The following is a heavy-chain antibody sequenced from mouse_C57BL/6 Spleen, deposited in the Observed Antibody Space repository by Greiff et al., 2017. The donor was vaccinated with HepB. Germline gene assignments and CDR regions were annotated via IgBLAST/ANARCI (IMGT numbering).Heavy chain of an antibody. CDR2: INPGSGGT. D-gene: IGHD2-4*01. Sequence: QVHVKQSGAELVRPGTSVKVSCKASGYAFTNYLIEWVKQRPGQGLEWIGVINPGSGGTNYNEKFKGKATLTADKSSSTAYMQLSSLTSEDSAVYFCARGGIYYDYVCFSWYFDVWGTGTTVTVSS. V-gene: IGHV1-54*01. CDR3: ARGGIYYDYVCFSWYFDV. CDR1: GYAFTNYL. J-gene: IGHJ1*03.